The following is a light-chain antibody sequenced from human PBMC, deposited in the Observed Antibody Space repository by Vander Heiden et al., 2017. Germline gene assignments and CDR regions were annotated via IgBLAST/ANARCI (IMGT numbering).Light chain of an antibody. Sequence: IQMTRSPSSLSASVGDRVTITCRASQNITTYLNWYQHKPGKAPNLLIYAASSLQSGVPSRFSGDGSGTDFTLTISSLQPEDFATYYCQQSYTTPRTFGQGTKVEIK. V-gene: IGKV1-39*01. J-gene: IGKJ1*01. CDR3: QQSYTTPRT. CDR2: AAS. CDR1: QNITTY.